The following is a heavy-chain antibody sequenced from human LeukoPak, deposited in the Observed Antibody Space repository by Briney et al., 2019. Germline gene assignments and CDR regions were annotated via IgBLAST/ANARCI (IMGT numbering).Heavy chain of an antibody. J-gene: IGHJ6*02. Sequence: PGGSLRLSCAASGFSFSTSPMSWVRQPPGKGLEWVSATNNGPGATFYRDSVRGRFTISRDDSKSTLYLQMNSLRAEDTGTYYCAKTHYDLLDVWGQGTTVTVSS. CDR2: TNNGPGAT. CDR3: AKTHYDLLDV. D-gene: IGHD5-12*01. V-gene: IGHV3-23*01. CDR1: GFSFSTSP.